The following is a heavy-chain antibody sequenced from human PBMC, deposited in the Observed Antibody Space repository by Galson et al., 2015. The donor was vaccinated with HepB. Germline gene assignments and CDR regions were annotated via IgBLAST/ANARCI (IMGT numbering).Heavy chain of an antibody. J-gene: IGHJ3*02. CDR2: ISGSGGST. CDR3: AKDLPAYAYWGGDAFDI. Sequence: SLRLSCAASGFTFSRYAMSWVRQAPGKGLEWVSAISGSGGSTYYADSVKGRFTISRDNSKNTLYLQMNSLRAEDTAVYYCAKDLPAYAYWGGDAFDIWGQGTMVTVSS. D-gene: IGHD3-16*01. V-gene: IGHV3-23*01. CDR1: GFTFSRYA.